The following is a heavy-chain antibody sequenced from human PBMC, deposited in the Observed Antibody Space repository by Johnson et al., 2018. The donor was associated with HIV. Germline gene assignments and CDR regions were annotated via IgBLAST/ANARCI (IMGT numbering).Heavy chain of an antibody. V-gene: IGHV3-11*04. D-gene: IGHD6-13*01. J-gene: IGHJ3*02. Sequence: QVQLVESGGGLVKPGGSLRLSCAASGFTFSDYYMSWIRQAPGKGLEWISYISPSGTVVYYADSVKGRFTISRDNAKKSLYVQMKSLRAADMAVYYCATSTVSDSSSWYHLEMAFDIWGQGTMVTVSS. CDR1: GFTFSDYY. CDR3: ATSTVSDSSSWYHLEMAFDI. CDR2: ISPSGTVV.